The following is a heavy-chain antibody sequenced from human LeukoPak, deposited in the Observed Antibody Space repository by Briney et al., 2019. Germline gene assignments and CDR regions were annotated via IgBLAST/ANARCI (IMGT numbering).Heavy chain of an antibody. CDR1: GYNFDTYW. CDR2: ISPADSDT. V-gene: IGHV5-51*01. CDR3: ARQAALAGPGIDY. D-gene: IGHD6-19*01. J-gene: IGHJ4*02. Sequence: GESLKISCQVSGYNFDTYWIGGVRQMPGKGLEWMGIISPADSDTRYSPSFQGQVTISADKSINTAYLQWSSLRASDTAIYYCARQAALAGPGIDYWGQGTLVTVSS.